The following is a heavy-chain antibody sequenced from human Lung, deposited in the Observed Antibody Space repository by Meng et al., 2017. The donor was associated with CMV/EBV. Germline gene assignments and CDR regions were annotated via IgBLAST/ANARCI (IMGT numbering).Heavy chain of an antibody. J-gene: IGHJ4*02. CDR1: GGSISSGDYY. D-gene: IGHD5-18*01. CDR3: ARALDTAMVTFDY. V-gene: IGHV4-30-4*08. CDR2: IYYSGST. Sequence: QVQRQESGPGMGKPSQTLSLTCTVSGGSISSGDYYWSWIRQPPGKGLEWIGYIYYSGSTYYNPSLKSRVTISVDTSKNQFSLKLSSVTAADTAVYYCARALDTAMVTFDYWGQGTLVTVSS.